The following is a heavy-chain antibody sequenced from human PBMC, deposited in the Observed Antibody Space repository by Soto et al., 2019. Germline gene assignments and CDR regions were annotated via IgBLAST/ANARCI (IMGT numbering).Heavy chain of an antibody. V-gene: IGHV4-34*01. CDR1: GGSFSGYY. J-gene: IGHJ6*04. CDR2: INHSGST. CDR3: ARGYYYGSVHMDV. D-gene: IGHD3-10*01. Sequence: SETLSLTCAVYGGSFSGYYWSWIRQPPGKGLEWIGEINHSGSTNYNPSLKSRVTISVDTSKNQFSLKLSSVTAADTAVYYCARGYYYGSVHMDVWGKGTTVTVSS.